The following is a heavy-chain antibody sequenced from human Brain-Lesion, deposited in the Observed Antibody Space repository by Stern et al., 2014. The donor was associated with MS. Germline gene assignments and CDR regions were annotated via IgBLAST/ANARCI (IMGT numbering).Heavy chain of an antibody. Sequence: VQLLQSGAEVKKPGASVKVSCKVSGYTLTELSMHWVRQAPRKGLEWMGGFDPEDGETIYAQKFQGRVTMTEDTSTDTAYMELSSLRSEDTAVYYCATLSPGAGGNYYRHFDYWGQGTLVNVSS. V-gene: IGHV1-24*01. J-gene: IGHJ4*02. CDR1: GYTLTELS. CDR2: FDPEDGET. CDR3: ATLSPGAGGNYYRHFDY. D-gene: IGHD1-26*01.